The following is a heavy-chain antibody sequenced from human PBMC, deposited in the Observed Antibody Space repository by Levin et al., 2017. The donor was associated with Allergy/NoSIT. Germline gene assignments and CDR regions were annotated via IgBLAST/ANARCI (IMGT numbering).Heavy chain of an antibody. CDR3: ARGRKLRFLEWLYRFDY. V-gene: IGHV4-34*01. J-gene: IGHJ4*02. D-gene: IGHD3-3*01. CDR1: GGSFSDYY. CDR2: INQSGST. Sequence: SQTLSLTCAVYGGSFSDYYWSWIRQPPGKGLEWIGEINQSGSTNYNPSLKSRVTISVDTSKSQFSLKLRSVTAADTAVYYCARGRKLRFLEWLYRFDYWGQGTLVTVSS.